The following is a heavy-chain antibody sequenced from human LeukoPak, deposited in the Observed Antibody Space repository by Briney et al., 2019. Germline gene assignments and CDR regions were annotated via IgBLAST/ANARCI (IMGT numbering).Heavy chain of an antibody. CDR2: IIPIFGTA. J-gene: IGHJ4*02. D-gene: IGHD3-3*01. Sequence: AASVKVSCKASGGTFSSYAISWVRQAPGQGLEWMGRIIPIFGTANYAQKFQGRVTITADKSTSTAYMELSSLRSEDTAVYYCASGSPDGDFGVGQTPFDYWGQGTLVTVSS. CDR3: ASGSPDGDFGVGQTPFDY. V-gene: IGHV1-69*06. CDR1: GGTFSSYA.